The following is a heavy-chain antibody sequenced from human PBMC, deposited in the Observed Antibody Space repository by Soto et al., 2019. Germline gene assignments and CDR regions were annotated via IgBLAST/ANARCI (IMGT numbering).Heavy chain of an antibody. CDR1: GGTFSSYT. CDR3: ARDXXGDDGAFDI. D-gene: IGHD4-17*01. J-gene: IGHJ3*02. V-gene: IGHV1-69*08. Sequence: QVQLVQSGAEVKKPGSSVKVSCKASGGTFSSYTISWVRQAPGQGLEWMGRIIPILGIANYAQKFQGRVTITADKXTSTAYMEXXXLXXEXTAVYYCARDXXGDDGAFDIWGQGTMVTVSS. CDR2: IIPILGIA.